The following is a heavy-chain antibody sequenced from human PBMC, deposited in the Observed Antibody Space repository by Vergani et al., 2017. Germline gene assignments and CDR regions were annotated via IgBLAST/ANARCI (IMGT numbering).Heavy chain of an antibody. D-gene: IGHD3-22*01. V-gene: IGHV4-34*01. Sequence: QVRLQESGPGLVKPSETLSLTCAVYGGSFSGYYWSWIRQPPGKGLEWIGEINHSGSTNYNPSLKSRVTISVDTSKNQFSLKLSSVTAADTAVYYCASFSSGDSSGGLDYWGQGTLVTVTS. CDR3: ASFSSGDSSGGLDY. CDR1: GGSFSGYY. CDR2: INHSGST. J-gene: IGHJ4*02.